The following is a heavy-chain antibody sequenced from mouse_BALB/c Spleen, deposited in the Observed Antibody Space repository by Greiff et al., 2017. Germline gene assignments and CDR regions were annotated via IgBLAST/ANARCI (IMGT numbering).Heavy chain of an antibody. J-gene: IGHJ4*01. CDR2: ISSGGSYT. CDR3: ARETNWDVYYYAMDY. D-gene: IGHD4-1*01. V-gene: IGHV5-9-4*01. CDR1: GFTFSSYA. Sequence: EVKLMESGGGLVKPGGSLKLSCAASGFTFSSYAMSWVRQSPEKRLEWVAEISSGGSYTYYPDTVTGRFTISRDNAKNTLYLEMSSLRSEDTAMYYCARETNWDVYYYAMDYWGQGTSVTVSS.